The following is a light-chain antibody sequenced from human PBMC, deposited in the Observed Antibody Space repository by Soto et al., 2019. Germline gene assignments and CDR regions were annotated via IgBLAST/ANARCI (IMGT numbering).Light chain of an antibody. V-gene: IGKV2-28*01. CDR3: MQALQIPLT. J-gene: IGKJ4*01. CDR2: MGS. CDR1: QSLLHSHGYTY. Sequence: DIVMTQSPVSLPVTPGEPASISCRSSQSLLHSHGYTYLDWYLQKPGQSPQLLIYMGSTRASGVPDRFSGSGSDTDFPLKISRVEAEDVGVYCCMQALQIPLTFGGGTKVEIK.